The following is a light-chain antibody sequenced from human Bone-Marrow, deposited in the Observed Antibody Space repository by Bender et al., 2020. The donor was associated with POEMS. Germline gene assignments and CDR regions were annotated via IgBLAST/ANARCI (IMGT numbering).Light chain of an antibody. CDR3: CSNVGHSHWV. CDR1: STYIDDYTV. J-gene: IGLJ3*02. V-gene: IGLV2-23*01. Sequence: QSVLTQPPSASGTPGQSVIISCTGASTYIDDYTVVSWYQQHPGKAPKLMIYEGSERPSGVSTRFSGSKSGNTASLTISGLQPEDEADYYCCSNVGHSHWVFGGGTKLTVL. CDR2: EGS.